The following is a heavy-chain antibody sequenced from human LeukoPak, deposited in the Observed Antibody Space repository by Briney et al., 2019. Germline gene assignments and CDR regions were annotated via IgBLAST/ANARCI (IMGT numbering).Heavy chain of an antibody. J-gene: IGHJ6*04. CDR1: GGSISSYY. CDR2: IYYSGST. D-gene: IGHD3-10*01. Sequence: SETLSLTCTVSGGSISSYYWSWIRQPPGKGLEWVGYIYYSGSTNYNPSLKRRVTISVDTSKNQFSLKLSSVTAADTAVYYCARDRRGSGSYYDYYYYGMDVWGKGTTVTVSS. CDR3: ARDRRGSGSYYDYYYYGMDV. V-gene: IGHV4-59*01.